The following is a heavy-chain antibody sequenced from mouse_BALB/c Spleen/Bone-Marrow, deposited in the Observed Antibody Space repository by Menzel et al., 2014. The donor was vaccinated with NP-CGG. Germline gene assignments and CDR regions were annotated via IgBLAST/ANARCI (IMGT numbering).Heavy chain of an antibody. J-gene: IGHJ2*01. Sequence: LVESGAELVRPGASVKLSCKASGYTFTNYWMNWVKQRPGQGLEWIGMIDPSDSETHYNQVFKDKATLTVDKSSSTAYMQLSSLTSEDSAVYYCTRRDDGYPYWGQGTTLTVSS. CDR3: TRRDDGYPY. D-gene: IGHD2-3*01. CDR2: IDPSDSET. V-gene: IGHV1-61*01. CDR1: GYTFTNYW.